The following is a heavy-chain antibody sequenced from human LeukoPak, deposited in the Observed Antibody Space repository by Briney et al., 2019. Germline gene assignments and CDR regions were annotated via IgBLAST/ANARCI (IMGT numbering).Heavy chain of an antibody. D-gene: IGHD4-23*01. J-gene: IGHJ4*02. CDR2: IKQDGSEK. CDR3: ARGRPLDYRGNSIYFDY. CDR1: GFTFSSYW. V-gene: IGHV3-7*01. Sequence: GGSLRLSCAASGFTFSSYWMSWVRQAPGKGLEWVANIKQDGSEKYYVDSVKGRFTISRDNAKNSLYLQMNSLRAEDTAVYYCARGRPLDYRGNSIYFDYWGQGTLVTVSS.